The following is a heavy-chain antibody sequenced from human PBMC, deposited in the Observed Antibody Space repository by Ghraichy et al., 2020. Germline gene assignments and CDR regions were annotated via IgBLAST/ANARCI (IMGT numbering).Heavy chain of an antibody. D-gene: IGHD3-22*01. V-gene: IGHV3-74*01. CDR3: ARGWDTSGYSPQVY. Sequence: GGSLRLSCAASGFTFSRDWMHWVRQAPGKGLVWVSRINNDGSRTTYADSVKGRVTISRDNAKNTLYLQMNSLRAEDTAMYYCARGWDTSGYSPQVYWGQGTLVTVSS. J-gene: IGHJ4*02. CDR1: GFTFSRDW. CDR2: INNDGSRT.